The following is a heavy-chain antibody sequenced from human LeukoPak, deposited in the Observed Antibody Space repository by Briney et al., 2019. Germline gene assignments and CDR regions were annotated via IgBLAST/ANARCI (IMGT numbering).Heavy chain of an antibody. CDR3: AGYYGDYVGDVYYYFDY. J-gene: IGHJ4*02. Sequence: SQTLSLTCTVSGGSISSGGYYWSWIRQPPGKGLEWIGYIHHSGSTNYNPSLKSRVTISVDTSKNQFSLKLSSVTAADTAVYYCAGYYGDYVGDVYYYFDYWGQGTLVTVSS. CDR2: IHHSGST. CDR1: GGSISSGGYY. D-gene: IGHD4-17*01. V-gene: IGHV4-30-2*02.